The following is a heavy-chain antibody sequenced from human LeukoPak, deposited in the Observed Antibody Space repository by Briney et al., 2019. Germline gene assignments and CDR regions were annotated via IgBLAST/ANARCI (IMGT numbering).Heavy chain of an antibody. CDR1: GFTFSSYA. CDR2: ISGSGGST. D-gene: IGHD2-15*01. V-gene: IGHV3-23*01. Sequence: GGSLRLSCAASGFTFSSYAMSWVRQAPGKELEWVSAISGSGGSTYYADSVKGRFTISRDNSKNTLYLQMNSLRAEDTAVYYCAKITRRIRYYYMDVWGKGTTVTVSS. CDR3: AKITRRIRYYYMDV. J-gene: IGHJ6*03.